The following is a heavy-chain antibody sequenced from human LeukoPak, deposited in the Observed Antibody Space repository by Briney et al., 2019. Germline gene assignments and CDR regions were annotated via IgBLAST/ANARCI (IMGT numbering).Heavy chain of an antibody. D-gene: IGHD2-2*01. Sequence: GGSLRLSCAASGFTFSSYSMNWVRQAPGKGLEWVSSISSSSSYIYYADSVKGRFTISRDNAKNSLYLQMNSLRAEDTAVYYCARDGLAEKYDAFDIWGQGTMVTVSS. CDR3: ARDGLAEKYDAFDI. J-gene: IGHJ3*02. V-gene: IGHV3-21*01. CDR1: GFTFSSYS. CDR2: ISSSSSYI.